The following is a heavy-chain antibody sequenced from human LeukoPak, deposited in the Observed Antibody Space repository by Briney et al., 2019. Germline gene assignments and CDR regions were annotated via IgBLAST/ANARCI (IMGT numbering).Heavy chain of an antibody. Sequence: SETLSLTCAVYGVSFSGYYWSWLRQPPGKGLEWIGEINHSGSTNYNPSLKSRVTISVDTSNNQFSLKLSSVTAADTAVYYCARGSHYCSSTSCYAGLYYYYYGMDVWGKGTTVTVSS. CDR3: ARGSHYCSSTSCYAGLYYYYYGMDV. CDR1: GVSFSGYY. D-gene: IGHD2-2*01. J-gene: IGHJ6*04. CDR2: INHSGST. V-gene: IGHV4-34*01.